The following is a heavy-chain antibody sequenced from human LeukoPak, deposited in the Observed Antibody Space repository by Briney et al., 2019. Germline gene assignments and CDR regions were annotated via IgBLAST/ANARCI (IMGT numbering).Heavy chain of an antibody. CDR2: ISAYNGNT. J-gene: IGHJ4*02. CDR1: GYTFTSYG. Sequence: ASVKVSCKASGYTFTSYGISWVRQAPGQGLEWMGWISAYNGNTNYAQKLQGRVTMTTDTSTSTAYMELRSLRSDGTAVYYCARVENPLTYYDILTGYSTAYYFDYWGQGTLVTVSS. CDR3: ARVENPLTYYDILTGYSTAYYFDY. D-gene: IGHD3-9*01. V-gene: IGHV1-18*01.